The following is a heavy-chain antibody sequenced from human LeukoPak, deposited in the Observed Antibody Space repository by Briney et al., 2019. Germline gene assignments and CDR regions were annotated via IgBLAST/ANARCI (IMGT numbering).Heavy chain of an antibody. J-gene: IGHJ4*02. Sequence: GSSVNVSCKASGGTFNKNVISWVRQTPGQGLEWMGGIIPIFGTTANYAQKFQGRVTITADKSTNTAYMELTSLTSDDTGVYYCARDQLGFDFWGQGTQVTVSS. V-gene: IGHV1-69*06. CDR2: IIPIFGTTA. CDR3: ARDQLGFDF. D-gene: IGHD1-1*01. CDR1: GGTFNKNV.